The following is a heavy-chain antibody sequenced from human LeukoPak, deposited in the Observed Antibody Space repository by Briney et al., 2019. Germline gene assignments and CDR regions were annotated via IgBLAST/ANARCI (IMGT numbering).Heavy chain of an antibody. CDR1: GGSISSYY. Sequence: SETLSLTRTVSGGSISSYYWSWIRQPPGKGLEWIGYIYYSGSTNYNPSLKSRVTISVDTSKNQFSLKLSSVTAADTAVYYCARLANYGDLYYFDYWGQGTLVTVSS. CDR3: ARLANYGDLYYFDY. J-gene: IGHJ4*02. V-gene: IGHV4-59*08. CDR2: IYYSGST. D-gene: IGHD4-17*01.